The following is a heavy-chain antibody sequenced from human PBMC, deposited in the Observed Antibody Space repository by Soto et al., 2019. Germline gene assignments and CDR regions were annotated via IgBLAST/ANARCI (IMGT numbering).Heavy chain of an antibody. J-gene: IGHJ4*02. CDR3: AKDRGGFARGWEYYDF. V-gene: IGHV3-23*01. CDR2: ISASGGST. CDR1: GFAFSSYA. Sequence: HGGSLRLCCAASGFAFSSYAMSWVRQTPGKGLEWVSSISASGGSTYYGDSLKGRFTISRDNSKNTLNLHIKSLGVEDSAVYYCAKDRGGFARGWEYYDFWGQGTQVTVSS. D-gene: IGHD6-19*01.